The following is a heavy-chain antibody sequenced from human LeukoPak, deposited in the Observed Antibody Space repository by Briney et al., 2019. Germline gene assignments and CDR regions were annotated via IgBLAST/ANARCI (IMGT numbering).Heavy chain of an antibody. J-gene: IGHJ4*02. Sequence: PSETLSLTCTVSGGSIGSSSYYWGWIRQPPGKGLEWIGNTYYGGDTYYNPSLKSRVTISVDTSKNQFSLELNSVTAADTAVYYCAAAFDYWGQGILVTVSS. CDR1: GGSIGSSSYY. CDR3: AAAFDY. D-gene: IGHD6-25*01. CDR2: TYYGGDT. V-gene: IGHV4-39*01.